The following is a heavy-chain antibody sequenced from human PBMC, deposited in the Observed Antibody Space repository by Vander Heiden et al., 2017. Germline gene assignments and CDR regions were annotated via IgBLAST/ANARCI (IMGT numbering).Heavy chain of an antibody. CDR2: MFGGGST. V-gene: IGHV3-53*01. D-gene: IGHD2-2*01. CDR3: ARGYCSRTSCYYGMDV. J-gene: IGHJ6*02. CDR1: GFTARSNC. Sequence: DVQLVESGGCLIQPRGSLSPSCAAPGFTARSNCMGGVRQAPGKGLEWVSVMFGGGSTYYADSVKGRFTISRDNSKNTLYLQMNSLRGEDTAVYYCARGYCSRTSCYYGMDVWGQGTTVTVSS.